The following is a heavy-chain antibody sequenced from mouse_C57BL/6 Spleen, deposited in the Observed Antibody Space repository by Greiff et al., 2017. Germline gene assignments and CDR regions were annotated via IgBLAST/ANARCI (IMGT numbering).Heavy chain of an antibody. V-gene: IGHV3-6*01. CDR1: GYSITSGYY. D-gene: IGHD2-4*01. CDR2: ISYDGSN. CDR3: ARVTYYDYDGFAY. J-gene: IGHJ3*01. Sequence: EVKLMESGPGLVKPSQSLSLTCSVTGYSITSGYYWNWIRQFPGNKLEWMGYISYDGSNNYNPSLKNRISITRDTSKNQFFLKLNSVTTEDTATYYCARVTYYDYDGFAYWGQGTLVTVSA.